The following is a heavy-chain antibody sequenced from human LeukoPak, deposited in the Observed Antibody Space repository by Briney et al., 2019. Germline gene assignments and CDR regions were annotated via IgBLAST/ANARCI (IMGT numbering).Heavy chain of an antibody. Sequence: ASVKVSCKVSGYTLTELSMHWVRQAPGKGLEWMGGFDPEDGETIYAPKFQGRVTMTEDTSTDTAYMELSSLRSEDTAVYYCFGWFGEFPHPDYYYGMDVWGQGTTVTVSS. CDR1: GYTLTELS. J-gene: IGHJ6*02. CDR2: FDPEDGET. CDR3: FGWFGEFPHPDYYYGMDV. V-gene: IGHV1-24*01. D-gene: IGHD3-10*01.